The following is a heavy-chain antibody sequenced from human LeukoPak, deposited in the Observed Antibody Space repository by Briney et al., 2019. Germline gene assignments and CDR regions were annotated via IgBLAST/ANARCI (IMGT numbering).Heavy chain of an antibody. V-gene: IGHV4-59*02. D-gene: IGHD4-23*01. CDR1: DGSVSGYY. CDR2: VYYSGTT. CDR3: ARVGVDYSGNIIKYYFDY. J-gene: IGHJ4*02. Sequence: SETLSLTCTISDGSVSGYYWSWIRQPPGKGLEWIGYVYYSGTTNYNPSLKSRVIISVDTSKNQFSLKLSPVIAADTAVYYCARVGVDYSGNIIKYYFDYWGQGTLVTVSS.